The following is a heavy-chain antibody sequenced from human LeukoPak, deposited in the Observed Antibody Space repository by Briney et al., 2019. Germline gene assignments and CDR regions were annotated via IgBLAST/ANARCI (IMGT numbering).Heavy chain of an antibody. CDR1: GYTFTGYY. CDR3: VRELVYYYDSSGSKFDP. D-gene: IGHD3-22*01. J-gene: IGHJ5*02. CDR2: INPNSGGT. V-gene: IGHV1-2*02. Sequence: ASVKVSCKASGYTFTGYYMHWVRQAPGQGLEWMGWINPNSGGTNYAQKFQGRVTMTRDTSISTAYMELSRLRSDDTAVYYCVRELVYYYDSSGSKFDPWGQGTLVTVSS.